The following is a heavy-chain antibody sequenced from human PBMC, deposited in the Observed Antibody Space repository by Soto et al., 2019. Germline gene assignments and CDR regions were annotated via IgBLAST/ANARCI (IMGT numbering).Heavy chain of an antibody. D-gene: IGHD3-22*01. V-gene: IGHV4-30-2*01. CDR3: ARDSRSGYYLDY. J-gene: IGHJ4*02. Sequence: QLQLQESGSGLVKPSQTLSLTCTVSGDSISSGGYSWNWIRQPPGKGLEWIGYIYHSGGTDYNPSLKSRVTITVDSSNNQFSLKLSSVTAADTAVYYCARDSRSGYYLDYWGQGTWSPSPQ. CDR2: IYHSGGT. CDR1: GDSISSGGYS.